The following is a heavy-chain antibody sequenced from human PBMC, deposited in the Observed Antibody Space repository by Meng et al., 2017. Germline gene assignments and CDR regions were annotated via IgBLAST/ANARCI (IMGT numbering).Heavy chain of an antibody. J-gene: IGHJ4*02. CDR1: GGSISSGGYF. D-gene: IGHD2-21*02. CDR3: ARDVTGHYYFDY. Sequence: QGQLQELVPGRVKPPEALFSTCTVSGGSISSGGYFWGWIRQHPGKGLEWIGYMYPSGSTHYNPSQESRVTISIDTSKNQLSLELSSVTAADTAVYYCARDVTGHYYFDYWGQGTLVTVSS. CDR2: MYPSGST. V-gene: IGHV4-31*03.